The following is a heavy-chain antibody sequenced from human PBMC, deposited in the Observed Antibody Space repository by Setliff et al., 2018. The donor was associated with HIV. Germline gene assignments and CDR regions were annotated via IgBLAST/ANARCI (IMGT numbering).Heavy chain of an antibody. CDR3: ARRWGDILTGPDTFDI. CDR2: IIPKSDTT. V-gene: IGHV1-69*06. CDR1: GDIFSFYA. Sequence: SVKVSCKASGDIFSFYALSWVRQAPGQGLEWMGKIIPKSDTTTYAQKFQGRVTMTADKSSNTAYMELTSLTSEDTAVYYCARRWGDILTGPDTFDIWGQGTMVTVSS. D-gene: IGHD3-9*01. J-gene: IGHJ3*02.